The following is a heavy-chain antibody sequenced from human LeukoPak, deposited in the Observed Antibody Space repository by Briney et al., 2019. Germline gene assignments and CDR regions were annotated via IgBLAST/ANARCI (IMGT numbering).Heavy chain of an antibody. CDR1: GGSISSGDYY. CDR3: ARGRNWQTFYHFCMDV. CDR2: MYYSGST. J-gene: IGHJ6*03. Sequence: SQTLSLTCTVSGGSISSGDYYWSWIRQPPGKGLEWIAYMYYSGSTYYNPSLKTRVSISIDTSKNQISLKMRSVTAADTAVYYCARGRNWQTFYHFCMDVWGNGTTVTVSS. V-gene: IGHV4-30-4*01. D-gene: IGHD1-14*01.